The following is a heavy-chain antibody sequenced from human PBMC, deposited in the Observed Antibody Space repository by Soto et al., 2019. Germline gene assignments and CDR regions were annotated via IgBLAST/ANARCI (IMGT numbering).Heavy chain of an antibody. CDR2: ISSSGSTI. D-gene: IGHD2-2*01. V-gene: IGHV3-11*01. Sequence: GGSLRLSCAASGFTFSDYYMSWIRQAPGKGLEWVSYISSSGSTIYYADSVKGRFTISRDNAKNSLYLQMNSLRAEDTAVYYCARDTSYQLLFYYYYGMDVWGQGTTVTVSS. CDR3: ARDTSYQLLFYYYYGMDV. J-gene: IGHJ6*02. CDR1: GFTFSDYY.